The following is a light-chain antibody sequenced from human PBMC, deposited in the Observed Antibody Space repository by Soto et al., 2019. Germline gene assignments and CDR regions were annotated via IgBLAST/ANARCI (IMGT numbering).Light chain of an antibody. Sequence: EIVMTQSPATLSVSPGERATLSCRASQSVSSNLAWYQQKPGQAPRLLMYSASTRATGIPARFSGSGSGTEFPLTISSLQAEDGVVYYCQQYNNWPRTFGQGTKVDIK. J-gene: IGKJ1*01. CDR1: QSVSSN. CDR3: QQYNNWPRT. V-gene: IGKV3-15*01. CDR2: SAS.